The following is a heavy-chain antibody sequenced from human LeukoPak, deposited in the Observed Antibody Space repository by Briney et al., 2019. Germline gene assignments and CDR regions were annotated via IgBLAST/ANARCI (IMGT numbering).Heavy chain of an antibody. CDR3: TKGFYDSGSSLSALDH. J-gene: IGHJ4*02. CDR1: GFTFSSYG. V-gene: IGHV3-23*01. D-gene: IGHD3-10*01. CDR2: ISVSGCTT. Sequence: GGSLRLSCAASGFTFSSYGMSWVRQAPGKGLQWVSGISVSGCTTHYAASVNGRFTISRDNSKHTLYLKMNSLRAEDTALYYCTKGFYDSGSSLSALDHWGQGTLVTVSS.